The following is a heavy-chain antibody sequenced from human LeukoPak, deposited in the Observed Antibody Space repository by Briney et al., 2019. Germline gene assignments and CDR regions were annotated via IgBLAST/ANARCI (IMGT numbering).Heavy chain of an antibody. CDR2: INPNTGNP. D-gene: IGHD3-16*02. CDR1: GYTFTNYA. J-gene: IGHJ4*02. Sequence: ASVKVSCKASGYTFTNYAMNWVRQAPGQGLEWMGWINPNTGNPTYAQGFTRRFVFSLDTSVSTAYLQISSLEAADTAVYYCARAIMHLGELSLPSYWGQGTLVTVSS. CDR3: ARAIMHLGELSLPSY. V-gene: IGHV7-4-1*02.